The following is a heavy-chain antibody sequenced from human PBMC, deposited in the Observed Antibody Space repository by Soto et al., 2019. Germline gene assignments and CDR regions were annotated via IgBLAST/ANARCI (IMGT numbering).Heavy chain of an antibody. Sequence: GSSVKVSCKASGGTFSSYAISWVRQAPGQGLEWMGGIIPIFGTANYAQKFQGRVTITADASTSTAYMELSSLRFDDTAVYYCARDIESVTAKHFFYYYAMDVWGQGTTVTVS. CDR1: GGTFSSYA. D-gene: IGHD2-8*01. V-gene: IGHV1-69*13. CDR2: IIPIFGTA. J-gene: IGHJ6*02. CDR3: ARDIESVTAKHFFYYYAMDV.